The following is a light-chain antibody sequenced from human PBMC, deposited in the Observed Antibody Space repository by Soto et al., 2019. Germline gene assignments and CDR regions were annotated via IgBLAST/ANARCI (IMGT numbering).Light chain of an antibody. V-gene: IGKV3-20*01. J-gene: IGKJ1*01. Sequence: EIVLTQSPGTLSLSPGERATLSCRASQSISSSYLAWYQQKPGQTPRLLIYGASSRATGIPDRFSGSGSGTDFTLTISRLGPEDFAVYYCQQNDSSPETFGQGTKVEIK. CDR3: QQNDSSPET. CDR2: GAS. CDR1: QSISSSY.